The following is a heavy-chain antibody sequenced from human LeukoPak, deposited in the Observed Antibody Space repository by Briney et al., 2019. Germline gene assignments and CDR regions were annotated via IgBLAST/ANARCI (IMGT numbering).Heavy chain of an antibody. V-gene: IGHV3-23*01. D-gene: IGHD3-9*01. CDR1: GFTFSSYA. J-gene: IGHJ4*02. CDR3: AKGLGSFDWLLIFDY. Sequence: GGSLRLSCAASGFTFSSYAMSWVRQAPGKGLEWVSAISGSGGSTYYADPVKGRFTFSRDNSKNRLYLKLNSLRAEDRAVYYCAKGLGSFDWLLIFDYCSQGTLVTVSA. CDR2: ISGSGGST.